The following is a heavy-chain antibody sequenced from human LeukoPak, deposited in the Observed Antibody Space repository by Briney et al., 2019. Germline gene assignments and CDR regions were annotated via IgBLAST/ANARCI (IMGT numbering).Heavy chain of an antibody. Sequence: RSSETLSLTCTVSGGSISSSSYYWGWIRQPPGKGLEWIGSIYYSGSTYYNPSLKSRVTISVDTSKNQFSLKLSSVTAADTAVYYCARGAMIVVVFDYWGQGTLVTVSS. CDR2: IYYSGST. V-gene: IGHV4-39*01. D-gene: IGHD3-22*01. CDR3: ARGAMIVVVFDY. J-gene: IGHJ4*02. CDR1: GGSISSSSYY.